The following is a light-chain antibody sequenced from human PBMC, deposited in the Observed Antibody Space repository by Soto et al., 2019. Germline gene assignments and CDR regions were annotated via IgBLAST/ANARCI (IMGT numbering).Light chain of an antibody. Sequence: EIVLTQSPATLSLSPGESATLSCRASQSVSTYLAFYQQTPGQAPRLLIYDAANRATGITARFSGSGSGTDFNLTISILAPEDFAIYYFQHRSNWPPTFGQGTKVEVK. J-gene: IGKJ1*01. CDR2: DAA. CDR1: QSVSTY. V-gene: IGKV3-11*01. CDR3: QHRSNWPPT.